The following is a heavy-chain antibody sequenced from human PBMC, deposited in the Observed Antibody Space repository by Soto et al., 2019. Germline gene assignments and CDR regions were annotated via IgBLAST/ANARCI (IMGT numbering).Heavy chain of an antibody. V-gene: IGHV4-39*01. D-gene: IGHD3-3*01. CDR2: IYYSGST. Sequence: SETLSLTCTVSGGSISSSSYYWGWIRQPPGKGLEWIGSIYYSGSTYYNPSLKSRVTISVDTSKNQFSLKLSSVTAADTAVYYCARRSDYDFWSGYYTGNFDYWGQGTLVTVSS. J-gene: IGHJ4*02. CDR1: GGSISSSSYY. CDR3: ARRSDYDFWSGYYTGNFDY.